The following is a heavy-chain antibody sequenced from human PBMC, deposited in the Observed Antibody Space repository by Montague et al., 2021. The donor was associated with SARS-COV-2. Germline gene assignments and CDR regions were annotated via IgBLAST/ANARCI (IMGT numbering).Heavy chain of an antibody. D-gene: IGHD4-23*01. CDR1: GGSISSRSYY. Sequence: SETLSLTCTVSGGSISSRSYYWGWIRQPPGKGLEWIGCIYYSGSTYYNPSLKSRVTISVDTSQNQFSLKLSSVTAADTAVYYCARLSGGYGGTYDTFDIWGQGTMVTVSS. V-gene: IGHV4-39*01. J-gene: IGHJ3*02. CDR2: IYYSGST. CDR3: ARLSGGYGGTYDTFDI.